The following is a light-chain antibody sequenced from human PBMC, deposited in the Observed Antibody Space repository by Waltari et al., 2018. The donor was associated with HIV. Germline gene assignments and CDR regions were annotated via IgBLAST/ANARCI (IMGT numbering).Light chain of an antibody. J-gene: IGLJ3*02. V-gene: IGLV2-14*01. CDR1: TKDVGNYDY. Sequence: QSALTQPASVSGSPGQSITISCTGTTKDVGNYDYVSWYQHRPGKAPNLLSSRVSNRPSWVSGRFSGSKSGNTASLSISGLQAEDEADYFCSSYRTYGTLVFGGGTKLTVL. CDR3: SSYRTYGTLV. CDR2: RVS.